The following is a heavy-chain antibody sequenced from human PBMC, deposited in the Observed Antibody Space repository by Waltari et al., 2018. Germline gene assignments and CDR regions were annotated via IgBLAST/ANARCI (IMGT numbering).Heavy chain of an antibody. J-gene: IGHJ4*02. CDR2: FDPEDGET. CDR1: VHTLSALS. Sequence: VQLVQSGAEVKKPGASVTVSCQVSVHTLSALSIHWVGQAPGKGLEWMGGFDPEDGETTYAQKFQGRLTMTEDTSTDTAYTELSSLTSEDTAVYFCATTYYTTTGYFDFWGQGTLVIVSS. D-gene: IGHD2-8*01. CDR3: ATTYYTTTGYFDF. V-gene: IGHV1-24*01.